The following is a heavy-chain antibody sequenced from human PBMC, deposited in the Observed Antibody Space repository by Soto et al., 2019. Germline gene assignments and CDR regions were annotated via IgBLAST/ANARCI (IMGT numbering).Heavy chain of an antibody. CDR1: GFTFSSYA. CDR3: ARNVRAFWEGSYSPSISPDY. CDR2: ISYDGSNK. V-gene: IGHV3-30-3*01. Sequence: QVQLVESGGGVVQPGRSLRLSCAASGFTFSSYAMNWVRQAPGKGLEWVAVISYDGSNKYYADSVKGRFTISRDNSKNTLYLQMNSLTAEDTAVYYCARNVRAFWEGSYSPSISPDYWGQGTLVTVSS. J-gene: IGHJ4*02. D-gene: IGHD1-26*01.